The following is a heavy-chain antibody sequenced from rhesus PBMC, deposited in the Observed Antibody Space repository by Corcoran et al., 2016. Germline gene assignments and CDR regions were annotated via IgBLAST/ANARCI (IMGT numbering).Heavy chain of an antibody. Sequence: QVQLVQSGAEVKKPGSSVKVSGKASGYTFTDYYMQGVRQAPGQGLECMGEINPKTGGTNYEQKCQGRVTMTRDTSTSTAYMELSSLRSEDTAVYYCVATTVATFDYWGQGVLVTVSS. V-gene: IGHV1-138*01. J-gene: IGHJ4*01. CDR1: GYTFTDYY. CDR3: VATTVATFDY. CDR2: INPKTGGT. D-gene: IGHD4-29*01.